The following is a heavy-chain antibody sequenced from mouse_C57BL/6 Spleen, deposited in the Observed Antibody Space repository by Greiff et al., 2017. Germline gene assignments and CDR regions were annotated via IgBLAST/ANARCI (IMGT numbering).Heavy chain of an antibody. CDR1: GFNIKDDY. CDR3: TTGYDYVPWFAY. Sequence: EVKLMESGAELVRPGASVKLSCTASGFNIKDDYMHWVKQRPEQGLEWIGWIDPENGDTEYASKFQGKATITADTSSNTAYLQLSSLTSEDTAVYYCTTGYDYVPWFAYWGQGTLVTVSA. D-gene: IGHD2-4*01. J-gene: IGHJ3*01. CDR2: IDPENGDT. V-gene: IGHV14-4*01.